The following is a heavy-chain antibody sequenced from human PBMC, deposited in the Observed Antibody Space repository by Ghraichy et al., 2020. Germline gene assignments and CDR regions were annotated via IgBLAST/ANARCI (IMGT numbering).Heavy chain of an antibody. Sequence: GGSLRLSCTASGFTFSDYSMIWVRQAPGKGLEWVSSISRRSSPTYYADSVQGRFTISRDNAKNSVYLQMNSLRAEDTALYYCVRQVGDDSSNWFDPWGQGTLGTVS. CDR1: GFTFSDYS. CDR2: ISRRSSPT. J-gene: IGHJ5*02. V-gene: IGHV3-21*01. CDR3: VRQVGDDSSNWFDP. D-gene: IGHD5-18*01.